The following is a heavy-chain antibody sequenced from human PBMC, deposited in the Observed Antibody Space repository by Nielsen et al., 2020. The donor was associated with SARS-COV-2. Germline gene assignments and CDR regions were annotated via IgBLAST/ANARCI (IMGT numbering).Heavy chain of an antibody. Sequence: SETLSLTCTVSGGSISSYYWSWIRQPPGKGLEWIGYIYYSGSTNYNPSLKSRVTISVDTSKNQFSLKLSSVTAADTAVYYCARLAPYCYYMDVWGKGTTVTVSS. CDR2: IYYSGST. D-gene: IGHD5-12*01. CDR1: GGSISSYY. V-gene: IGHV4-59*12. CDR3: ARLAPYCYYMDV. J-gene: IGHJ6*03.